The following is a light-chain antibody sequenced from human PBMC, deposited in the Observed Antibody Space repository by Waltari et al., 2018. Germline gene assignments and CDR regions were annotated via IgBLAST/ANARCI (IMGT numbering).Light chain of an antibody. Sequence: EIVLTQSPATLSLSPGERATLSCRASQSVSSYLAWYQQKPGQAPRLRIYDASNRATGIPARFSGSRSGTDFTLTISSLEPEDFAVYYCQQRSNWPLFGGGTKVEIK. CDR1: QSVSSY. J-gene: IGKJ4*01. V-gene: IGKV3-11*01. CDR2: DAS. CDR3: QQRSNWPL.